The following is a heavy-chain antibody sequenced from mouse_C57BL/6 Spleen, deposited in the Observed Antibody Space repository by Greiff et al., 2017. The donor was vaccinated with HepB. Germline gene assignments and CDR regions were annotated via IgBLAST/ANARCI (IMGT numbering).Heavy chain of an antibody. CDR1: GYTFTSYW. Sequence: VQLQQSGAELVRPGTSVKLSCKASGYTFTSYWMHWVKQRPGQGLEWIGVIDPSDSYTNYNQKFKGKATLTVDTSSSTAYMQLSSLTSEDSAVYYCARAWDIGKNYWGQGTTLTVSS. J-gene: IGHJ2*01. V-gene: IGHV1-59*01. D-gene: IGHD4-1*01. CDR3: ARAWDIGKNY. CDR2: IDPSDSYT.